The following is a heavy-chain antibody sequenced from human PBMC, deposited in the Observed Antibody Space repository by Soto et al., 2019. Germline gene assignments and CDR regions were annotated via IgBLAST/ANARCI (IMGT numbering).Heavy chain of an antibody. CDR2: IYYSGST. V-gene: IGHV4-30-4*01. J-gene: IGHJ6*02. Sequence: SETLFLTCTVSGGSISSGDYYWSWIRQPPGKGLEWIGYIYYSGSTYYNPSLKSRVTISVDTSKNQFSLKLSSVTAADTAVYYCARDVRYYGMDVWGQGTTVTASS. CDR1: GGSISSGDYY. CDR3: ARDVRYYGMDV.